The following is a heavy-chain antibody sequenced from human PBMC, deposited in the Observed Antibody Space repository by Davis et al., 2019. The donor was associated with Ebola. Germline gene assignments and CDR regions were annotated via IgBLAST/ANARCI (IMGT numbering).Heavy chain of an antibody. CDR2: TYYTSKWHN. J-gene: IGHJ6*02. Sequence: HSQTLSLTCVISGDSVSMNSAGWNWIRQSPSRGLEWLGRTYYTSKWHNDYGESVKSRITINPDTSNNHLSLQLNSVTPEDTAVYYCVRGWGRSGLDVWGQGTTVTVSS. CDR1: GDSVSMNSAG. V-gene: IGHV6-1*01. D-gene: IGHD3-16*01. CDR3: VRGWGRSGLDV.